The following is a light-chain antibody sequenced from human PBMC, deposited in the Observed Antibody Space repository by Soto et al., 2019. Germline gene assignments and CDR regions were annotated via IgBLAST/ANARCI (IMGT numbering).Light chain of an antibody. J-gene: IGKJ1*01. CDR2: GVS. Sequence: ETVLTQSPVALSLSPGERATLSCRASQSVSSTLLTWYQQKPGQAPRLLIYGVSSRATGIPDRFSGSGSGTDFPLTISRLEPEDFAVYFCQHYGDSSWTFGQGTRVEIK. V-gene: IGKV3-20*01. CDR3: QHYGDSSWT. CDR1: QSVSSTL.